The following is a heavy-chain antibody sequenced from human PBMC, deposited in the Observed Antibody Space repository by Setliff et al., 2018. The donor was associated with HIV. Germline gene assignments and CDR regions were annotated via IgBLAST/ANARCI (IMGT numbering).Heavy chain of an antibody. CDR3: AKDAHYYYDSSGYAY. D-gene: IGHD3-22*01. CDR1: GFTFSTYG. V-gene: IGHV3-30*02. J-gene: IGHJ4*02. Sequence: GSLRLSCAASGFTFSTYGMHWVRQAPGKGLEWVAFIRYDGSNKYYADSVKGRFTISRDNSKNTLHLQMNSLRAEDTALYYCAKDAHYYYDSSGYAYWGQGTLVTVSS. CDR2: IRYDGSNK.